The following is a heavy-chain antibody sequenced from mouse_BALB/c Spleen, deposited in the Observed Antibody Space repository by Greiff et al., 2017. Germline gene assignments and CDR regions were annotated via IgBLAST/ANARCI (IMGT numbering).Heavy chain of an antibody. Sequence: EVKLVESGGGLVQPGGSRKLSCAASGFTFSSFGMHWVRQAPEKGLEWVAYISSGSSTIYYADTVKGRFTISRDNPKNTLFLQMTSLRSEDTAMYYCARYYYGSSHAMDYWGQGTSVTVSS. D-gene: IGHD1-1*01. CDR3: ARYYYGSSHAMDY. CDR1: GFTFSSFG. V-gene: IGHV5-17*02. CDR2: ISSGSSTI. J-gene: IGHJ4*01.